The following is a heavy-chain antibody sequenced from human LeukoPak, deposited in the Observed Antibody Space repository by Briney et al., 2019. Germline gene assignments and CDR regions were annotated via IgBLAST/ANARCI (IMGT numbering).Heavy chain of an antibody. V-gene: IGHV4-39*01. J-gene: IGHJ4*02. CDR2: IYYSGST. Sequence: PSETLSLTCTVSGGSISSSSYYWGWIRQPPGKGLEWIGSIYYSGSTYYNPSLKSRVTISVDTSKNQFSLKLSSVTAADTAVYYCARQYGGSLFFDYWGQGTLVTVSS. CDR3: ARQYGGSLFFDY. CDR1: GGSISSSSYY. D-gene: IGHD1-26*01.